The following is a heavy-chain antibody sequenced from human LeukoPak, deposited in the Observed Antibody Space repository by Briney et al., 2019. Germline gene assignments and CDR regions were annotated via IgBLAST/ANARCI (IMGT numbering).Heavy chain of an antibody. Sequence: SETLSLTCTVSGGSISSYYWSWIRQPPGKGLEWIGYIYYSGSTNYNPSLKSRVTISVDTSKNQFSLKLSSVTAADTAVYYCARAAAAAAKYYFDYWGQGTLVTVSS. CDR2: IYYSGST. V-gene: IGHV4-59*08. CDR1: GGSISSYY. J-gene: IGHJ4*02. CDR3: ARAAAAAAKYYFDY. D-gene: IGHD6-13*01.